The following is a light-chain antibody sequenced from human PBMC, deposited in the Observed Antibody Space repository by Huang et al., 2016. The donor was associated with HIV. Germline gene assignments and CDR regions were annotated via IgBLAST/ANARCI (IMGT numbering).Light chain of an antibody. CDR1: PSIRTY. Sequence: EIELTQSPGTLSLSPGERATLTCRASPSIRTYLAWFQKKPGPIHMLHSDGASNSATCIPDMFSCSGSRTDFSLIISRLEPEDFAVYYCHQYGRSPYTFGQGTKLEIK. V-gene: IGKV3-20*01. CDR2: GAS. J-gene: IGKJ2*01. CDR3: HQYGRSPYT.